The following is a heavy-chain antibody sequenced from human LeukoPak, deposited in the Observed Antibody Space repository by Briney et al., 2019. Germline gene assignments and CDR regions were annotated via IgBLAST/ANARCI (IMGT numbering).Heavy chain of an antibody. CDR3: ARDLVLQYFDLSGYYYGMDV. CDR2: IDKGGST. D-gene: IGHD3-9*01. J-gene: IGHJ6*02. CDR1: GGSISSSRYY. V-gene: IGHV4-39*02. Sequence: SETLSLTCSVSGGSISSSRYYWGWIRQPPGKGLEWIGSIDKGGSTSYNPSLRSRVTISVDTSKNQFSLNLISVTAADTAVYYCARDLVLQYFDLSGYYYGMDVWGQGTTVTVSS.